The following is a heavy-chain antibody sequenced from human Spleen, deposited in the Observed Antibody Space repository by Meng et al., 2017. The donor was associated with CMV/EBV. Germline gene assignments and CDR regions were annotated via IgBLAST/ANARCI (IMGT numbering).Heavy chain of an antibody. J-gene: IGHJ5*02. V-gene: IGHV2-5*01. D-gene: IGHD3-22*01. CDR1: GFSLSTSGVG. CDR3: AHSRITMIVVNPNWFDP. CDR2: IYWNDDK. Sequence: SGFSLSTSGVGVGWIRQPPGKALEWLALIYWNDDKRYSPSLKSRLTITKDTSKNQVVLTMTNMDPVDTATYYCAHSRITMIVVNPNWFDPWGQGTLVTVS.